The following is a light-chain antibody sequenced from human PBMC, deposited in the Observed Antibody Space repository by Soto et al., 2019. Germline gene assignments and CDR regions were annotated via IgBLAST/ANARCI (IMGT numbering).Light chain of an antibody. Sequence: QSVLTQPASVSGSPGQSITISCTGSNSDIATYNFVSWYQQHPGKAPQLIISEVSDRPSGISHRFSASKSGNTASLTISGLRAEDEADYYCTSYTGSDTLVFGGGTKLTVL. CDR2: EVS. V-gene: IGLV2-14*01. CDR1: NSDIATYNF. J-gene: IGLJ2*01. CDR3: TSYTGSDTLV.